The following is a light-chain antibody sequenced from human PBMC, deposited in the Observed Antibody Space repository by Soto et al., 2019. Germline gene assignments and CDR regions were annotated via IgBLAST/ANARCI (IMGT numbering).Light chain of an antibody. V-gene: IGLV2-14*01. CDR1: SSDVGGYKY. CDR2: EVT. J-gene: IGLJ2*01. Sequence: QSALTQPASVSGSPGQSITISCTGTSSDVGGYKYVSWYQQHPGKAPKLMIYEVTNRPSGISNRFSGSKSGNTASLTISGLQADDEADYYCSSYTSSSTVVFGGGTKVTVL. CDR3: SSYTSSSTVV.